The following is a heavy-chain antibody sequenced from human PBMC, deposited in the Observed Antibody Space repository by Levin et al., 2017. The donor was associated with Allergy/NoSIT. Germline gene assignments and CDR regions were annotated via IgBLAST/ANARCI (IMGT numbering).Heavy chain of an antibody. D-gene: IGHD6-19*01. J-gene: IGHJ4*02. V-gene: IGHV3-7*01. Sequence: GGSLRLSCVASGFSFSDSWMSWVRQAPGKGLEWVATMKQDGSKIYYVESVKGRFTISRDNAKNSLYLQMNTLRVEDTAVYYCSRDGSSGWYSDYWGQGALVVVSS. CDR2: MKQDGSKI. CDR1: GFSFSDSW. CDR3: SRDGSSGWYSDY.